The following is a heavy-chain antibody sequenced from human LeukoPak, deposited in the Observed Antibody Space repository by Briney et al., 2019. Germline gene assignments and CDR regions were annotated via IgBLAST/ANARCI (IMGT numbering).Heavy chain of an antibody. J-gene: IGHJ4*02. CDR2: IYYSGTT. V-gene: IGHV4-59*01. CDR1: GAPINGYY. Sequence: SETLSLTCTVSGAPINGYYWSWIRQPPGQVLEWIGYIYYSGTTSYNPSLKSRVTMSVDTSKNQLSLQVSSVTTADTAVYYCARDVTGPFDSWGQGTLVTVSS. CDR3: ARDVTGPFDS.